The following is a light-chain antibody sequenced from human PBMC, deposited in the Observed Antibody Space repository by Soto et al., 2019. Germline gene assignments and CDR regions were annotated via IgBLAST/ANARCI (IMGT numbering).Light chain of an antibody. CDR1: QSVLYSANNKNY. J-gene: IGKJ1*01. Sequence: DIVMTQSPDSLAVSLGERATINCKSSQSVLYSANNKNYLAWYQQKPGQPPKLLIYWASTRESGVPDRFSGSGSRTDFALPISSLQAEDVAVYYCHKYYITPWTFGQRTKVEIK. CDR3: HKYYITPWT. V-gene: IGKV4-1*01. CDR2: WAS.